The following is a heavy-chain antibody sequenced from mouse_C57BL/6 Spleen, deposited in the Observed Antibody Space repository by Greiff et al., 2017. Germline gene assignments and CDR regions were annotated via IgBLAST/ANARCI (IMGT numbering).Heavy chain of an antibody. D-gene: IGHD2-4*01. CDR3: ARSYDYDGWVDD. V-gene: IGHV1-52*01. J-gene: IGHJ2*01. CDR1: GYTFTSYW. Sequence: VQLQQPGAELVRPGSSVKLSCKASGYTFTSYWMHWVKQRPIQGLEWIGNIDPSDSETHYNQKFKDKATLTVDKSSSTAYMQLSSLTSEDSAVYYCARSYDYDGWVDDWGQGTTLTVSS. CDR2: IDPSDSET.